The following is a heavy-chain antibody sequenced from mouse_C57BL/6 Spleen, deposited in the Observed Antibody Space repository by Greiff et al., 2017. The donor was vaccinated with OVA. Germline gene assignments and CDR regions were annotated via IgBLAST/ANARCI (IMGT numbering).Heavy chain of an antibody. D-gene: IGHD4-1*01. V-gene: IGHV1-50*01. CDR3: ASHWDWFAY. CDR1: GFTLTSFR. Sequence: QVQPQQPGAEPVKPWASVKPSRKASGFTLTSFRIQWGKQRPGQGLEWVGEIDPSDSYTKYNQKFKGKATLTVDTSPSTAYMQLSSLTSEDSAVYYCASHWDWFAYWGQGTLVTVSA. CDR2: IDPSDSYT. J-gene: IGHJ3*01.